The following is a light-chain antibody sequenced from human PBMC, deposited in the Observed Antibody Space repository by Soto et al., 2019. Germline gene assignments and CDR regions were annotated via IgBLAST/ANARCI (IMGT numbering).Light chain of an antibody. Sequence: IVMTQYPDTMSVAAGERATLSCRASQSMGSNVAWYQQKPGQAPRLLIYGASTRAAGIPARFSGSGSGTEFTLTITSLQSEDFAVYYCQQFHNWPRTFGQGTRLE. CDR3: QQFHNWPRT. CDR1: QSMGSN. V-gene: IGKV3-15*01. CDR2: GAS. J-gene: IGKJ5*01.